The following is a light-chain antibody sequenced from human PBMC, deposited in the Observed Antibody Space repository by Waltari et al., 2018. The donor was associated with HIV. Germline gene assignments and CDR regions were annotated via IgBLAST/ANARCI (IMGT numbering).Light chain of an antibody. V-gene: IGLV1-40*01. Sequence: QSVLTQPPSVSGAPGQRVTIPCTGSSSNIGAGYDVHWYQQLPGKAPNLLISGNNNRPSGVPDRFSGSKSGTSTSLAIAGLQAEDEADYYCQSYGSSLSDLLFGGGTKLTVL. CDR3: QSYGSSLSDLL. CDR1: SSNIGAGYD. CDR2: GNN. J-gene: IGLJ3*02.